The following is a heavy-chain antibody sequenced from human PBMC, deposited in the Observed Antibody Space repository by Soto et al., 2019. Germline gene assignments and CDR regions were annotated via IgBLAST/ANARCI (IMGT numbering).Heavy chain of an antibody. J-gene: IGHJ4*02. V-gene: IGHV3-74*01. CDR1: GFTFRSYC. D-gene: IGHD3-9*01. CDR2: INSDGSST. Sequence: GGSLRLSCSASGFTFRSYCMHWVRQAPGKGLVWVSRINSDGSSTSYADSVKGRFTISRDNAKNTLYLQMNSLRAEDTAVYYCAKANVLRYFDWAVDYWGQGTLVTVSS. CDR3: AKANVLRYFDWAVDY.